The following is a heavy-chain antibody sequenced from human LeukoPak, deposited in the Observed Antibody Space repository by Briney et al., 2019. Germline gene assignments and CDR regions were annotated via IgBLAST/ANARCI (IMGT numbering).Heavy chain of an antibody. CDR2: IYSGGST. V-gene: IGHV3-53*01. J-gene: IGHJ3*02. Sequence: PGGSLRLSCAASGFTVSSNYMSWVRQAPGKGLEWVSVIYSGGSTYYADSGKGGFTISRDNSKTTLYLKMNSLGAEDTAVYYCAREGRGLGYAEAFDIWGQGTMVTVSS. CDR3: AREGRGLGYAEAFDI. CDR1: GFTVSSNY. D-gene: IGHD5-12*01.